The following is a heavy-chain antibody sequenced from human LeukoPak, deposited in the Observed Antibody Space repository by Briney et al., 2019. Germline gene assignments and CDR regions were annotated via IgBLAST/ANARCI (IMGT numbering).Heavy chain of an antibody. V-gene: IGHV3-53*01. D-gene: IGHD4-23*01. CDR2: IYSGGST. J-gene: IGHJ4*02. CDR1: GFTVSSTY. CDR3: ARATTVVTHFDY. Sequence: GGSLRLSCAASGFTVSSTYISWVRQAPGKGLEWVSVIYSGGSTYYADSVKGRFTISRDNSKNTLSLQMNSLRAEDTAVDYFARATTVVTHFDYWGQGTLVTVSS.